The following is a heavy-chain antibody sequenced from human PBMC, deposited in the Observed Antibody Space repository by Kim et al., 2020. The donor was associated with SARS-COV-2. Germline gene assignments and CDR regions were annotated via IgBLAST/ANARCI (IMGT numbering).Heavy chain of an antibody. D-gene: IGHD2-2*01. CDR3: VRPSSTSCPCYYMDV. CDR2: VIIDGSRT. Sequence: GGSLRLSCAASGFNFSTYRRYGVRQAPGRGRMLVSRVIIDGSRTDSSDSVKGRFTISRDNAKTTLYLQMNSLRAEDTAVYYCVRPSSTSCPCYYMDVWGKGTTVTFSS. CDR1: GFNFSTYR. V-gene: IGHV3-74*01. J-gene: IGHJ6*03.